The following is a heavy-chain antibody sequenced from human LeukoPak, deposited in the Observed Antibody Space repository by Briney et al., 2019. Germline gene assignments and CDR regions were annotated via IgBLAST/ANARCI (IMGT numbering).Heavy chain of an antibody. CDR2: IYSSGTT. J-gene: IGHJ2*01. CDR1: GGFISSYY. CDR3: TRDIVLPTAYWYFDL. V-gene: IGHV4-4*07. Sequence: PSETLSLTCSVSGGFISSYYWSWIRQPAGKGLEWIGRIYSSGTTNYSPSLKGRVTMSVDTSKNQFSLRLSSVTAADTAVYFCTRDIVLPTAYWYFDLWGRGTLVTVSS. D-gene: IGHD2-2*01.